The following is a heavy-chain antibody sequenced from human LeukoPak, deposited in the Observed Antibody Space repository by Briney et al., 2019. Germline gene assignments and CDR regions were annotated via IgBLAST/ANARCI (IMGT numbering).Heavy chain of an antibody. CDR1: GYTFTGYY. J-gene: IGHJ4*02. CDR2: INPNSGGT. V-gene: IGHV1-2*02. CDR3: ARGEWIRFDSSGYSSY. Sequence: ASVKVSCKASGYTFTGYYMHWVRHAPGQGLEWMGWINPNSGGTNYAQKLQGRVTMTRDTSSSTAYMELSRLRSDDTAVYYCARGEWIRFDSSGYSSYWGQGTLVTVSS. D-gene: IGHD3-22*01.